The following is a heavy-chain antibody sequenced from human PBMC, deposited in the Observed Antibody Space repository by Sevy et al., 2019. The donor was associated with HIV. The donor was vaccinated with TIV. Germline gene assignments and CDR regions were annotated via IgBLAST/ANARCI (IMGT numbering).Heavy chain of an antibody. CDR1: GLTFSSYW. D-gene: IGHD6-13*01. V-gene: IGHV3-74*01. CDR3: ARGAAAGTFDY. CDR2: VNSDGSST. J-gene: IGHJ4*02. Sequence: GGSLRLSCAASGLTFSSYWMHWARQAPGKGLVWVSRVNSDGSSTSYADSVKGRFTISRDNAKNTLYLQMNSLRAEDTAVDYCARGAAAGTFDYWGQGTLVTVSS.